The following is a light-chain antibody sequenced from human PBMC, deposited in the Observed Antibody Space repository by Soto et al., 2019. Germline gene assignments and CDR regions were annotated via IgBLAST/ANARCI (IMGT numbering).Light chain of an antibody. V-gene: IGKV4-1*01. CDR1: QSGLYSSNNRNY. CDR2: WAS. Sequence: DIVMTQSPDSLAVSLGERATINCKSSQSGLYSSNNRNYLAWYQQKPGQPPKLPIYWASTRESGVPDRFSGSGSETDFTLTISSLQAEDVAVYYCQQYYSTPPTFGQGTKVEIK. CDR3: QQYYSTPPT. J-gene: IGKJ1*01.